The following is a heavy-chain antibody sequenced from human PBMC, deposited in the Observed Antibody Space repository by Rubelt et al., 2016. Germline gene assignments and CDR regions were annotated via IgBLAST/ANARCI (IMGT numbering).Heavy chain of an antibody. CDR1: GFAFSTSA. D-gene: IGHD3-3*01. V-gene: IGHV1-58*02. CDR3: ARDAYTFWSGYNPKADYAWFDP. Sequence: QMQLVLSGPEVKKPGTSLMISCKASGFAFSTSAIQWVRQAPGQRLEWIGWIIVGSGNTNYAQNFQDRVTITRDMSTRTLYLELSSVRSEDTAGYYCARDAYTFWSGYNPKADYAWFDPWGQGTLVTVSS. J-gene: IGHJ5*02. CDR2: IIVGSGNT.